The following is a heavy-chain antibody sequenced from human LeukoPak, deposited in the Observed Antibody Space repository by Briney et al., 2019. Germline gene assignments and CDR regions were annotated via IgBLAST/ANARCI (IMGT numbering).Heavy chain of an antibody. Sequence: PVGSLRLSCAASGFTFSDYWMSWVRQAPGKGLEWVANIKQDGSEKYYVDSVKGRFTISRDNAKNSLYLQMNSLRAEDTAVYYCARESRHIYYDNSGYWGGQGNLVTVSS. CDR2: IKQDGSEK. CDR3: ARESRHIYYDNSGYW. CDR1: GFTFSDYW. V-gene: IGHV3-7*01. J-gene: IGHJ4*02. D-gene: IGHD3-22*01.